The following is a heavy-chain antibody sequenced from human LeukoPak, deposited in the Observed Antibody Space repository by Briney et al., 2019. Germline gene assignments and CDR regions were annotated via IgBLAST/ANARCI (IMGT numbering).Heavy chain of an antibody. D-gene: IGHD1-26*01. CDR2: IIPIFGTA. J-gene: IGHJ4*02. V-gene: IGHV1-69*13. Sequence: GASGKVSCKASGGTFSSYAISWVRQAPGQGLEWMGGIIPIFGTANYAQKFQGRVTITADESTSTAYMELSSLRSEDTAVYYCAAGREWETGPDYWGQGTLVTVSS. CDR3: AAGREWETGPDY. CDR1: GGTFSSYA.